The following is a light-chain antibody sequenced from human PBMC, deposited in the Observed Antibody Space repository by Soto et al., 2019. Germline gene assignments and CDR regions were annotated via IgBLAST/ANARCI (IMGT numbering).Light chain of an antibody. Sequence: ALTQPASVSGSPGQSITISCTGTSSDVGGYDFVSWYQHRPGKAPKLIIYDVNNRPSGLSNRFSGSKSGNTASLTISGLQTEDEADYYCSSYTSSHTRVFGTGTKATVL. J-gene: IGLJ1*01. CDR2: DVN. CDR3: SSYTSSHTRV. CDR1: SSDVGGYDF. V-gene: IGLV2-14*01.